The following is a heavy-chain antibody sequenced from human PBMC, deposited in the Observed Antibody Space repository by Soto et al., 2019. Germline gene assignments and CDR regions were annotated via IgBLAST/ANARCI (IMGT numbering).Heavy chain of an antibody. CDR2: IIPILGIA. CDR3: ARGIVVVPAALEYFQH. J-gene: IGHJ1*01. D-gene: IGHD2-2*01. Sequence: GASVKVSCKASGGTFSSYTISWVRQAPGQGLEWMGRIIPILGIANYAQKFQGRVTITADKSTSTAYMELSSLRSEDTALYYCARGIVVVPAALEYFQHWGQGTLVTVSS. V-gene: IGHV1-69*02. CDR1: GGTFSSYT.